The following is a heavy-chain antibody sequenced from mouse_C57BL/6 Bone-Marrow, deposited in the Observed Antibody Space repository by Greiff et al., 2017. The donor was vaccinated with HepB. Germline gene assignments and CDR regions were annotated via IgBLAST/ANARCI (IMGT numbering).Heavy chain of an antibody. CDR3: ARIFGSRYFDV. V-gene: IGHV1-63*01. Sequence: QVQLQQSGAELVRPGTSVKMSCKASGYTFTNYWIGWAKQRPGHGLEWIGDIYPGGGYTNYNEKFKSKATLTADKSSSTAYMQFSSLTSEDSAIYYCARIFGSRYFDVWGTGTTVTVSS. J-gene: IGHJ1*03. CDR2: IYPGGGYT. CDR1: GYTFTNYW. D-gene: IGHD1-1*01.